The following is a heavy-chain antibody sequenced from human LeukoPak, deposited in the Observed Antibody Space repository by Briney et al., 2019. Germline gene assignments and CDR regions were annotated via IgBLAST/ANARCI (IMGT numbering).Heavy chain of an antibody. CDR2: ISPYNGNT. D-gene: IGHD4-23*01. J-gene: IGHJ4*02. CDR3: AGLGYGANFIHY. CDR1: GYTYTNYG. V-gene: IGHV1-18*01. Sequence: GASVKVSCKASGYTYTNYGISWVRQAPGQGLEWMGWISPYNGNTHYAQKFQGRVTTTTDTSTSTVYMELRSLRSDDTAVYYCAGLGYGANFIHYWGQGTLVTVSS.